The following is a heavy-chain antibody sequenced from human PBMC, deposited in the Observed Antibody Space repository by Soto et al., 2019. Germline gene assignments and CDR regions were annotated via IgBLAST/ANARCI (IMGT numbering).Heavy chain of an antibody. CDR1: GGSISSYY. Sequence: SETLSLTCTVSGGSISSYYWSWIRQPPGKGLEWIGYIYYSGSTYYNPSLKSRVTISVDTSKNQFSLKLSSVTAADTAVYYCARSDCSGGSCYSRDYYYGMDVWGQGTTVTVSS. J-gene: IGHJ6*02. V-gene: IGHV4-59*12. D-gene: IGHD2-15*01. CDR3: ARSDCSGGSCYSRDYYYGMDV. CDR2: IYYSGST.